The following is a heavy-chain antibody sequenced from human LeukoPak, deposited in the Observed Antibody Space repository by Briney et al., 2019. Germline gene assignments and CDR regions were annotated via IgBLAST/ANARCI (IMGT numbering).Heavy chain of an antibody. J-gene: IGHJ4*02. D-gene: IGHD3-22*01. CDR3: ARANHYDEGYYFDL. Sequence: GGSLRLSCAASGFPFSSYSMNWIRQAPGKGLEWVSQISSSGGIIHYADSVKGRFTVSRDNARNSLFLQMSSLRAEDTAVYYCARANHYDEGYYFDLWGQGTLVIVSS. V-gene: IGHV3-48*04. CDR2: ISSSGGII. CDR1: GFPFSSYS.